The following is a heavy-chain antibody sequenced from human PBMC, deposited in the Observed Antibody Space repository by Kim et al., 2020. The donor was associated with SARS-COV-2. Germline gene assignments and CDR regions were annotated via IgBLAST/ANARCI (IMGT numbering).Heavy chain of an antibody. CDR2: FDPEDGET. Sequence: ASVKVSCKVSGYTLTELSMHWVRQAPGKGLEWMGGFDPEDGETIYAQKFQGRVTMTEDTSTDTAYMELSSLRSEDTAVYYCAIAPIAAAGTNYYYGMDVGGQGTTFTVSS. CDR3: AIAPIAAAGTNYYYGMDV. V-gene: IGHV1-24*01. D-gene: IGHD6-13*01. J-gene: IGHJ6*02. CDR1: GYTLTELS.